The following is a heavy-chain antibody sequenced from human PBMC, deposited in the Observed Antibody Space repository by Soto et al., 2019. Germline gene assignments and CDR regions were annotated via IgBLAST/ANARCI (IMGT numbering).Heavy chain of an antibody. D-gene: IGHD4-17*01. Sequence: ASVMICGKASGYTGTSYAMDWVRQAHGQRLEWMGWINAGNGNTKYSQKFQGRVTITRDTSASTAYMELSSLRSEDTAVYYCARDDYGDYGDDAFDIWGQGTMVTVSS. CDR1: GYTGTSYA. CDR3: ARDDYGDYGDDAFDI. CDR2: INAGNGNT. V-gene: IGHV1-3*01. J-gene: IGHJ3*02.